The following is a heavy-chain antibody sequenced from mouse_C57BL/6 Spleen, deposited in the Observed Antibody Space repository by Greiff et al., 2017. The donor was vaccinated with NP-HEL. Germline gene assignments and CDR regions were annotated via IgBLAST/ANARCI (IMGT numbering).Heavy chain of an antibody. CDR3: ARTYYYGSSPGFDV. J-gene: IGHJ1*03. CDR1: GYTFTDYY. Sequence: VQLQQSGPVLVKPGASVKMSCKASGYTFTDYYMNWVKQSHGKSLEWIGVINPYNGGTSYNQKFKGKATLTVDKSSSTAYMELNSLTSEDSAVYYCARTYYYGSSPGFDVWGTGTTVTVSS. V-gene: IGHV1-19*01. CDR2: INPYNGGT. D-gene: IGHD1-1*01.